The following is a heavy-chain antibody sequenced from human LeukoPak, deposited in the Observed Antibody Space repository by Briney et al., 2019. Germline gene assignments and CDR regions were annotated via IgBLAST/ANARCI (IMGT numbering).Heavy chain of an antibody. D-gene: IGHD2-2*02. CDR1: GGTFSSYA. J-gene: IGHJ4*02. V-gene: IGHV1-69*05. CDR3: ARAAGYCSSTSCYTGFDY. CDR2: IIPIFGTA. Sequence: SVKVSCKASGGTFSSYAISWVRQAPGQGLEWMGGIIPIFGTANYAQKFQGRVTITTDESTSTAYMELSSLRSEDTAVYYCARAAGYCSSTSCYTGFDYWGQGTLVTVSS.